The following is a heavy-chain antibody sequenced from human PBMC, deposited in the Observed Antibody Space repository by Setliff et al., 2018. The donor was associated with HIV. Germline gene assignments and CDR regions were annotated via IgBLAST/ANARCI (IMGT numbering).Heavy chain of an antibody. V-gene: IGHV4-59*11. D-gene: IGHD4-4*01. Sequence: PSETLSLTCTVSGASISSQYWSWIRQPPGKGLEWIGFVYYNVNNNYNPSLKSRVSISIDTSKNQFSLTLTSATAADTAVYYCTTGGSMTTMTTWGQGTLVTVSS. CDR3: TTGGSMTTMTT. CDR1: GASISSQY. CDR2: VYYNVNN. J-gene: IGHJ4*02.